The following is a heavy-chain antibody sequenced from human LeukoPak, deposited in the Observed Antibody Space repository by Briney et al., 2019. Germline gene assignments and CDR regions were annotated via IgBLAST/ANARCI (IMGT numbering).Heavy chain of an antibody. J-gene: IGHJ4*02. Sequence: KTSETLSLTCAVYGGSFSGYYWSWIRQPPGKGLEWIGEINHSGSTNYNPSLKSRVTISVDTSKNQFSLKLSSVTAADTAVYYCARGVDSSGYYPLDYWGQGTLVTVSS. D-gene: IGHD3-22*01. CDR1: GGSFSGYY. CDR3: ARGVDSSGYYPLDY. CDR2: INHSGST. V-gene: IGHV4-34*01.